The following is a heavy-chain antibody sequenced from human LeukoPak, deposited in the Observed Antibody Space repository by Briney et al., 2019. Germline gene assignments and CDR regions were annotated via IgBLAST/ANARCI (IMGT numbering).Heavy chain of an antibody. Sequence: ASVKVPCRASGYTFTGYYMHWVRQAPGQGLEWMGWINPNSGGTNYAQKFQGRVTMTRDTSISTAYMELSRLRSDDTAVYYCARDGERVGAIYYWGQGTLVTVSS. D-gene: IGHD1-26*01. J-gene: IGHJ4*02. CDR2: INPNSGGT. CDR3: ARDGERVGAIYY. V-gene: IGHV1-2*02. CDR1: GYTFTGYY.